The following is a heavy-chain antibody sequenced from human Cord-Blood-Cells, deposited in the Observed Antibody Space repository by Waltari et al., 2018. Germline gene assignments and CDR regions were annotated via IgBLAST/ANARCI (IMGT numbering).Heavy chain of an antibody. CDR3: ARDADGWFDP. J-gene: IGHJ5*02. CDR1: GFSFSSYW. Sequence: EVPLVESGGGVVRPGASLRLSCAACGFSFSSYWMRWVRQAPGKGLEWVANIKQDGSEKYYVDSVKGRFTISRDNAKNSLYLQMNSLRAEDTAVYYCARDADGWFDPWGQGTLVTVSS. V-gene: IGHV3-7*01. CDR2: IKQDGSEK.